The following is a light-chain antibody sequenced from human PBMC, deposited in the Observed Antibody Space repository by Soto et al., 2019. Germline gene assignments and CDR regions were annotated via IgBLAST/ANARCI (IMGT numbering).Light chain of an antibody. CDR2: EVN. Sequence: QSVLTQPSSASGSPGQSVTISCTGTSSDVGGYKYVSWYQQHPDKAPKLMIFEVNKRPSGVPDRFSGSKSGNTASLTVSGLQAEDEADYYCSSYAGINNLGVFGTGTKVTVL. CDR1: SSDVGGYKY. J-gene: IGLJ1*01. CDR3: SSYAGINNLGV. V-gene: IGLV2-8*01.